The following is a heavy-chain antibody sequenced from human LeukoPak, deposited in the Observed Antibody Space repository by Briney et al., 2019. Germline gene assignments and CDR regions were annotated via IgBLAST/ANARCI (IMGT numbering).Heavy chain of an antibody. Sequence: GGSLRLSCEASGFTFSSYAMHWVRQAPGKGLEWVAVISFDGNNKSYADSVKGRFTISRDSSKSTLYLQMNSLRAEDTAVYFCARGTPSPRYYNYGLDVWGQGTTVTVSS. CDR2: ISFDGNNK. CDR1: GFTFSSYA. J-gene: IGHJ6*02. V-gene: IGHV3-30-3*01. CDR3: ARGTPSPRYYNYGLDV. D-gene: IGHD1-14*01.